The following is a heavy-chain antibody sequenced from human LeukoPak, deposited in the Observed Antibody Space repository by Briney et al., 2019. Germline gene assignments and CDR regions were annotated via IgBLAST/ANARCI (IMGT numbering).Heavy chain of an antibody. J-gene: IGHJ3*02. V-gene: IGHV4-39*07. D-gene: IGHD3-22*01. CDR3: ARANYHDSSGYSRGAFDI. Sequence: SETLSLTCAVSGGSISSSSYHWGWIRQPPGKGLEWIGSIYYSGTTYYNPSLKSRVTISVDTSKKQFSLKLNSVTAADTAVYYCARANYHDSSGYSRGAFDIWGQGTMVSVSS. CDR2: IYYSGTT. CDR1: GGSISSSSYH.